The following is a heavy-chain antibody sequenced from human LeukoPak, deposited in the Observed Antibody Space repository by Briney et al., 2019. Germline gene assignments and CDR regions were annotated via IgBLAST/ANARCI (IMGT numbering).Heavy chain of an antibody. CDR1: GFTFNRRG. CDR3: AKHIVVVPAAPFFDY. Sequence: GGSLRLSCAASGFTFNRRGMHWVRQAPGKGLEWVAFIRYDGGETFYADFVKGRFTISRDNSKNTLSLQLNTLRPEDTAVYYCAKHIVVVPAAPFFDYWGQGTLVTVSS. V-gene: IGHV3-30*02. CDR2: IRYDGGET. J-gene: IGHJ4*02. D-gene: IGHD2-2*01.